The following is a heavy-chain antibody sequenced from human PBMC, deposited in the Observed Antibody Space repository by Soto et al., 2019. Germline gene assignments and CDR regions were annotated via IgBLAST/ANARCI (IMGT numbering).Heavy chain of an antibody. J-gene: IGHJ4*02. V-gene: IGHV1-46*03. D-gene: IGHD3-10*01. CDR2: INPSGGST. Sequence: ASVKVSCKASGYTFTSYYMHWVRQAPGQGLEWMGIINPSGGSTSYAQKFQGRVTMTRDTSTSTVYMELSSLRSEDTAVYYCARGVAGQLLWFGEGTQHFDYWGQGTLVTVSS. CDR3: ARGVAGQLLWFGEGTQHFDY. CDR1: GYTFTSYY.